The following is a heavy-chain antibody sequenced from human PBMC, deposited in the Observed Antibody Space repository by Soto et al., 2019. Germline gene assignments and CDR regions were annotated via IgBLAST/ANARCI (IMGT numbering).Heavy chain of an antibody. Sequence: ASVKVSCKASGYTFTSYGISWVRQAPGQGLEWMGWISAYNGNTNYAQKLQGRVTMTTDTSTSTAYMELRSLRSDDTAVYYCARVNDFWSGSNWFDPWARAPWSPSPQ. V-gene: IGHV1-18*01. CDR1: GYTFTSYG. D-gene: IGHD3-3*01. J-gene: IGHJ5*02. CDR2: ISAYNGNT. CDR3: ARVNDFWSGSNWFDP.